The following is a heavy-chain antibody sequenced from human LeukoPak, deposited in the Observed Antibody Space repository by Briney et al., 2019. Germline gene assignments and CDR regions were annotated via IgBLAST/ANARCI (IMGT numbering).Heavy chain of an antibody. D-gene: IGHD4-17*01. J-gene: IGHJ4*02. CDR3: ARGGRITRQHYVVDY. CDR2: TRNKAKSYST. V-gene: IGHV3-72*01. CDR1: GFILSDHY. Sequence: PGGSLRLSCAASGFILSDHYMDWVRQAPGKGLEWVGRTRNKAKSYSTEYAASVRGRFTISRDDSKNSLYLQMNSLKTEDTAVYYCARGGRITRQHYVVDYWGQGTLVTVSS.